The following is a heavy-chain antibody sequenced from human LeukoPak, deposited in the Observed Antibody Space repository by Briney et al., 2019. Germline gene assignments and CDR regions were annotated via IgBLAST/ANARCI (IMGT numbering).Heavy chain of an antibody. CDR3: ARESLGRPYYFDY. CDR1: GGSISSGSDY. V-gene: IGHV4-61*02. D-gene: IGHD1-26*01. CDR2: IYTSGSA. J-gene: IGHJ4*02. Sequence: SQTLSLTCTVSGGSISSGSDYWSWIRQPAGKGLEWIVRIYTSGSANYNPSLKRRITISVDTSKNQFSLKLTSVTAADTAVYYCARESLGRPYYFDYWGQGTLVTVSS.